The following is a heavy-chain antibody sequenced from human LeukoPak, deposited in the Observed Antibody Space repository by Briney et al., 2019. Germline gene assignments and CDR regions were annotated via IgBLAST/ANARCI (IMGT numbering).Heavy chain of an antibody. D-gene: IGHD3-10*01. CDR2: IKHDGSQK. Sequence: GGSLRLSCAASGFTFRSYWMSWVRQAPGKRPEWAANIKHDGSQKYFVDFVKGRFTISRDNAKNSLYLQMNSLGVEDTAVYYCARDGMGGIKAFDMWGQGTMVTVSS. J-gene: IGHJ3*02. V-gene: IGHV3-7*05. CDR3: ARDGMGGIKAFDM. CDR1: GFTFRSYW.